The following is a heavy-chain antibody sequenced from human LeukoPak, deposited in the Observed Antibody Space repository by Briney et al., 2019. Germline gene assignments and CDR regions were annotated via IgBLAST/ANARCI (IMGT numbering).Heavy chain of an antibody. CDR1: GFTFSGSA. J-gene: IGHJ4*02. CDR2: IRSKANSHAT. D-gene: IGHD1-26*01. V-gene: IGHV3-73*01. CDR3: TRPGTRGPGY. Sequence: GGSLRLSCAPSGFTFSGSAMHWVRQASGKGLEWVGRIRSKANSHATAYAASVKGRFTISRDDSKNTAYLHMNILTTEDTTVYYCTRPGTRGPGYWGQGTLVTVSS.